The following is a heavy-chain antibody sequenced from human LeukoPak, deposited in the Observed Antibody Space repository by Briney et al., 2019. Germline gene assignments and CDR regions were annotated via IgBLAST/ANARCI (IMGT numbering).Heavy chain of an antibody. CDR3: ARDTNYYDSSGPA. V-gene: IGHV4-31*03. CDR2: IYYSGST. CDR1: GGSISSGGYY. D-gene: IGHD3-22*01. Sequence: SQTLSLTCTVSGGSISSGGYYWSWIRQHPGKGLEWIGYIYYSGSTYYNPSLKSRVTISVDTSKSQFSLKLSSVTAADTAVYYCARDTNYYDSSGPAWGQGTLVTVSS. J-gene: IGHJ4*02.